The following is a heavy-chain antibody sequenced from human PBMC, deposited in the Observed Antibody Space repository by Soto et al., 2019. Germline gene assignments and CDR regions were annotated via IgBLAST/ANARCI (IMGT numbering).Heavy chain of an antibody. Sequence: PSETLSLTCTVSGGSISSSSYYWGWIRQPPGKGLEWIGSIYYSGSTYYNPSLKSRVTISVDTSKNQFSLKLSSVTAADTAVYYCTRRWENPRRTKTYYFWSGYYYDDYGMDVWGQGPTVTVSS. J-gene: IGHJ6*02. D-gene: IGHD3-3*01. CDR2: IYYSGST. CDR3: TRRWENPRRTKTYYFWSGYYYDDYGMDV. V-gene: IGHV4-39*01. CDR1: GGSISSSSYY.